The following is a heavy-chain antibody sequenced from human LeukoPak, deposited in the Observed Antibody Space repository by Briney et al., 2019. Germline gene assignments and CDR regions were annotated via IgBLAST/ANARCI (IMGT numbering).Heavy chain of an antibody. J-gene: IGHJ4*02. V-gene: IGHV3-33*01. Sequence: GRSLRLSCAASGFIFSNYGMHWVRQAPGKGLEWVALTWYDESNKYYADSVKGRFTISRDNSNDMLYLQMHSLRDEDTAVYYCARGASDGGNSLDYWGQGTLVTVSS. CDR2: TWYDESNK. D-gene: IGHD4-23*01. CDR1: GFIFSNYG. CDR3: ARGASDGGNSLDY.